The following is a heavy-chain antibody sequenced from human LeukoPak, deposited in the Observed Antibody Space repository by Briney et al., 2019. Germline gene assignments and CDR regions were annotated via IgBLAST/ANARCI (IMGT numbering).Heavy chain of an antibody. J-gene: IGHJ4*02. D-gene: IGHD3-22*01. CDR1: GFTFGGYA. CDR2: ISAGSEDS. CDR3: AKRGVVIRVILVGFHKEAYYFDS. V-gene: IGHV3-23*01. Sequence: PGGSLRLSCTASGFTFGGYAMSWVRQAPGKGLEWVSSISAGSEDSYYADSVKGRFTISRDNSKSTLYLQMNSLRAEDTAVYFCAKRGVVIRVILVGFHKEAYYFDSWGQGALVTVSS.